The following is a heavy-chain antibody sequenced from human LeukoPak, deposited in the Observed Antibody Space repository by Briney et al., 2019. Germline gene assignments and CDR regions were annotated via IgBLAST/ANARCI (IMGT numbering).Heavy chain of an antibody. CDR3: ARAGGYDFWSGYYNPYYFDY. CDR2: IYYSGST. CDR1: GGSISSGDYY. D-gene: IGHD3-3*01. V-gene: IGHV4-30-4*01. Sequence: SQTLSLTCTVSGGSISSGDYYWSWIRQPPGKGLEWIGYIYYSGSTYYNPSLKSRVTISVDRSKNQFSLKLSSVTAADTAVYYCARAGGYDFWSGYYNPYYFDYWGQGTLVTVSS. J-gene: IGHJ4*02.